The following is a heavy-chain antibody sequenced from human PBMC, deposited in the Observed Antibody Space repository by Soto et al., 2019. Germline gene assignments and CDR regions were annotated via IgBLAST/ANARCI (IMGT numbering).Heavy chain of an antibody. Sequence: QVQLQQSGPGLVKPSQTLTLTCAISGDSVSSNSAIWNWIRQSPSRGLEWLGRTYYRSKWYNNYAESVKGRITINPDTSKSQFSLQLNSVTPEDTAVYYCSTWHFDYWGQGTLVTVSS. CDR2: TYYRSKWYN. CDR3: STWHFDY. J-gene: IGHJ4*02. V-gene: IGHV6-1*01. CDR1: GDSVSSNSAI.